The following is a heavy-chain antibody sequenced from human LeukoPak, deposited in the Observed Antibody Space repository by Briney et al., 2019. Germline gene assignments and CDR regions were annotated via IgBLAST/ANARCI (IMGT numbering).Heavy chain of an antibody. D-gene: IGHD6-13*01. CDR1: SYSISSGYY. V-gene: IGHV4-38-2*01. Sequence: SETLSLTCAVSSYSISSGYYWGWIRQPPGKGLEWIGSIYHSGSTYYNPSLKSRVTISVDTSKNQFSLKLSSVTAADTAVYYCARVDSSSFDYWGQGTLVTVSS. J-gene: IGHJ4*02. CDR2: IYHSGST. CDR3: ARVDSSSFDY.